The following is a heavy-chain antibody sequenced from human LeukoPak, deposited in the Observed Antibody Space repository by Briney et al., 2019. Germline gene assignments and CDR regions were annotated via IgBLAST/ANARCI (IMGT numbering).Heavy chain of an antibody. Sequence: GRSLRLSCAASGFTFSSYGMHWVRQAPGKGLEWVAVISYDGSNKYYADSVKGRFTISRDNSKNTLYLQMNSLRAEDTAVYYCARDSDTAMVGYYFDYWGQGTLVTVSS. CDR3: ARDSDTAMVGYYFDY. CDR2: ISYDGSNK. J-gene: IGHJ4*02. D-gene: IGHD5-18*01. V-gene: IGHV3-30*03. CDR1: GFTFSSYG.